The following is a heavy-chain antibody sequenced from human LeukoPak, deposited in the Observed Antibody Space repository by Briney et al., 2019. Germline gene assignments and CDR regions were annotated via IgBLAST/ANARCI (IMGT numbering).Heavy chain of an antibody. CDR1: GFTFSSYA. Sequence: GGSLRLSCAASGFTFSSYAMHWVRQAPGEGLEWVAVISYDGSNKYYADSVKGRFTISRDNSKNTLYLQMNSLRAEDTAVYYCARAPGDSSGRGFDYWGQGTLVTVSS. CDR3: ARAPGDSSGRGFDY. CDR2: ISYDGSNK. V-gene: IGHV3-30-3*01. D-gene: IGHD3-22*01. J-gene: IGHJ4*02.